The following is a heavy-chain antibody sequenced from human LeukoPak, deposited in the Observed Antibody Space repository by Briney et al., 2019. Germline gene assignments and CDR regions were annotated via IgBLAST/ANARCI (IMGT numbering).Heavy chain of an antibody. V-gene: IGHV1-8*01. CDR2: MNPNSGNT. J-gene: IGHJ4*02. CDR1: GYTFTSYD. D-gene: IGHD1-26*01. CDR3: ARGRRGIRTLGY. Sequence: GASVKVSCKASGYTFTSYDINWVRQATGQGLEWMGWMNPNSGNTGYAQKFQGRVTMTRNTSIGTAYMELSSLRSEDTAVYYCARGRRGIRTLGYWGQGTLVTVSS.